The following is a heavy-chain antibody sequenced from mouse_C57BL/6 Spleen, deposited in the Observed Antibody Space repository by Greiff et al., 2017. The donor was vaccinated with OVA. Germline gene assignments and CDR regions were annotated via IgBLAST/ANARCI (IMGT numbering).Heavy chain of an antibody. D-gene: IGHD1-1*01. CDR2: IDPETGGT. CDR3: TRAYGSSYDGAMDY. Sequence: QVQLQQSGAELVRPGASVTLSCKASGYTFTDYEMHWVKQTPVHGLEWIGAIDPETGGTAYNQKFKGKAILTADKSSSTAYMELRSLTSEDSAVYYCTRAYGSSYDGAMDYWGQGTSVTVSS. V-gene: IGHV1-15*01. CDR1: GYTFTDYE. J-gene: IGHJ4*01.